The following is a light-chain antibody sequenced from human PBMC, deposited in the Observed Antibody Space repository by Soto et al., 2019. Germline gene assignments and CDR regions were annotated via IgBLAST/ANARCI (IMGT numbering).Light chain of an antibody. CDR3: MQALQTPYT. CDR2: LGS. CDR1: QSLLYSNGYNY. J-gene: IGKJ2*01. V-gene: IGKV2-28*01. Sequence: DIVMTQSPLSLPVTPGEPASISCRSSQSLLYSNGYNYLDWYLQKPGQSPQLLIYLGSNLASGVTVRFSGSESGTEFTLKISRVEAEAVGVYCCMQALQTPYTFGQGTKLEFK.